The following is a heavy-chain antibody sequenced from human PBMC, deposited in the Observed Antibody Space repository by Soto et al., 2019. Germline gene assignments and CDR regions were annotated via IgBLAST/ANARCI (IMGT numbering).Heavy chain of an antibody. Sequence: PSETLSLTCTVSGGSISSGDYYWSWIRQPPGKGLEWIGYIYYSGSTYYNPSLKSRVTISVDTSKNQFSLKLSSVTAADTAVYYCARGTGYSYGNYYYYGVDVWGQGTTVTVSS. D-gene: IGHD5-18*01. CDR1: GGSISSGDYY. CDR2: IYYSGST. V-gene: IGHV4-30-4*01. J-gene: IGHJ6*02. CDR3: ARGTGYSYGNYYYYGVDV.